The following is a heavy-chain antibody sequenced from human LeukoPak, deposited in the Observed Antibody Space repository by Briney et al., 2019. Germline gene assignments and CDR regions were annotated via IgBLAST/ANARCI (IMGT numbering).Heavy chain of an antibody. CDR2: IKQDGSEK. CDR1: GFTFSSYW. J-gene: IGHJ3*02. D-gene: IGHD2-15*01. V-gene: IGHV3-7*01. CDR3: ARADCSGGSCNDAFDI. Sequence: GGSLRLSCAASGFTFSSYWVSWVRQAPGKGLEWVANIKQDGSEKYYVDSVRGRFTISRDNAKNSLYLQMNSLRAEDTAVYYCARADCSGGSCNDAFDIWGQGTMVTVSS.